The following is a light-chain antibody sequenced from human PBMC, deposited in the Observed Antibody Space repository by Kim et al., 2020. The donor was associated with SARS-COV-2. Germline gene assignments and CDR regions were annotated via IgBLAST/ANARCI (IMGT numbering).Light chain of an antibody. Sequence: GQSITIACTGNSSDVGGYNYVSWYQQHPGKAPKLMIYDVSNRPSGVSNRFSGSKSGNTASLTISGLQAEDEADYYCSSCTSSSTLVFGGGTQLTVL. V-gene: IGLV2-14*03. J-gene: IGLJ2*01. CDR1: SSDVGGYNY. CDR3: SSCTSSSTLV. CDR2: DVS.